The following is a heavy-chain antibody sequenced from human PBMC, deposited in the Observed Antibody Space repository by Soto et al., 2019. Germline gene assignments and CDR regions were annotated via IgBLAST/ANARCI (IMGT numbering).Heavy chain of an antibody. Sequence: QVQLQESGPGLVKPSGTLSLTCAVSGDSVSSPYYWCWVRQPPGKGLEWIGEVFHTGTPSYNPSPRSRVTISMDKPINPFSLDLSSVTAADTAVYYCARSAGWYAVHSWGPGTLVLVSS. CDR2: VFHTGTP. CDR3: ARSAGWYAVHS. D-gene: IGHD6-19*01. CDR1: GDSVSSPYY. J-gene: IGHJ4*02. V-gene: IGHV4-4*02.